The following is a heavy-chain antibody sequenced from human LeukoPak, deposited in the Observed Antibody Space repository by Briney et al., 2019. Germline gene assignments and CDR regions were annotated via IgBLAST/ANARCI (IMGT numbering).Heavy chain of an antibody. Sequence: SVKLSCKASGFSFTNSAVQWVRQARGLRLEGIGWIVDGIGNTIYVRKFQETVTITSDMSTSTAYMELSSLRSEDTVVYYCAAAYIGGAMVTIAFDIWGQGTMVTVSS. V-gene: IGHV1-58*01. CDR3: AAAYIGGAMVTIAFDI. CDR1: GFSFTNSA. J-gene: IGHJ3*02. CDR2: IVDGIGNT. D-gene: IGHD5-18*01.